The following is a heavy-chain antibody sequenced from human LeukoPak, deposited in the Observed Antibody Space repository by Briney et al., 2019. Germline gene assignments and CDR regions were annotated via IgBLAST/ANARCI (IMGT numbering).Heavy chain of an antibody. CDR1: GGSISSHY. J-gene: IGHJ6*03. CDR3: ARAGRWLRYYYYMDV. CDR2: IYYSGST. Sequence: SETLSLTCTVSGGSISSHYWSWIRQPPGKGLEWIGYIYYSGSTNYNPSLKSRVTISVDTSKNQFSLKLSSVTAAGTAVYYCARAGRWLRYYYYMDVWGKGTTVTVSS. D-gene: IGHD5-24*01. V-gene: IGHV4-59*11.